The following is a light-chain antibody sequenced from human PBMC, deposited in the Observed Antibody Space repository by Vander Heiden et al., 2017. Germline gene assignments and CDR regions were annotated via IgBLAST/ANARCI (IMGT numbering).Light chain of an antibody. CDR3: NSRDSSDNHLV. CDR1: SLRSYY. CDR2: GKN. Sequence: SSELTQVPAVSVALGQTVRITCQGDSLRSYYASWYQQKPGQAPVLVIYGKNNRPSGIPDRFSGSSSGNTASLTITGAQAEDEADYYCNSRDSSDNHLVFGGGTKLTVL. J-gene: IGLJ2*01. V-gene: IGLV3-19*01.